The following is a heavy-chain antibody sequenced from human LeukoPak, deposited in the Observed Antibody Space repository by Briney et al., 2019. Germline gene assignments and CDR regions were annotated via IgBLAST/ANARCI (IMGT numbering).Heavy chain of an antibody. CDR2: INPNSCGT. V-gene: IGHV1-2*02. D-gene: IGHD5-12*01. CDR1: GYTFTGYY. Sequence: ASVKVSCKASGYTFTGYYMHWVRQAPGQGLEWMGLINPNSCGTNYAQKFQGRVTMTRDTSISTAYMEQSRLRSGDTAVYYCARAWLRGFSNYYMDVWGKGTTVTVSS. J-gene: IGHJ6*03. CDR3: ARAWLRGFSNYYMDV.